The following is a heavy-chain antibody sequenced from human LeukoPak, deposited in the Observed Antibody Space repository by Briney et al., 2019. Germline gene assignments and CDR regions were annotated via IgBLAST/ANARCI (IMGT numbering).Heavy chain of an antibody. CDR1: GFTFSSYG. Sequence: GRSLRLSCAASGFTFSSYGMHWVRQAPGKGLEWVAVIWYDGSNKYYADSVKGRFTISRDNSKNTLYLQMNSLRAEDTAVYYCAKDARRGHQPAAHFDYWGKGTLFTVSS. CDR2: IWYDGSNK. J-gene: IGHJ4*02. V-gene: IGHV3-33*06. CDR3: AKDARRGHQPAAHFDY.